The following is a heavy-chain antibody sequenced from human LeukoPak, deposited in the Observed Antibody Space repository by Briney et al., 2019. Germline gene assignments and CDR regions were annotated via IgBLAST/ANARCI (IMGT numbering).Heavy chain of an antibody. Sequence: ASVKVSCKASGYTFTSYGISWVRHAPGQGLEWMGWISAYNGNTNYAQKLQGRVTMTTDTSTSTAYMELRSLRSDDTAVYYCARDQMDGSPLDYWGQGTLVTVSS. CDR1: GYTFTSYG. J-gene: IGHJ4*02. D-gene: IGHD3-10*01. CDR2: ISAYNGNT. CDR3: ARDQMDGSPLDY. V-gene: IGHV1-18*01.